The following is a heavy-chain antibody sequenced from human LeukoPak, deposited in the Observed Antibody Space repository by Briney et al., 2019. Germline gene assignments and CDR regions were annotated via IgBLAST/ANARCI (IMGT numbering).Heavy chain of an antibody. CDR3: ARWHTSGNNYYYDY. CDR2: ISGSGGST. D-gene: IGHD3-22*01. J-gene: IGHJ4*02. CDR1: GFTFSSYA. Sequence: GGSLRLSCAASGFTFSSYAMSWVRQAPGKGLEWVSAISGSGGSTYYADSVKGRFTISRDNSKNTLYLQMNSLRADDTAVYYCARWHTSGNNYYYDYWGQGTLVTVSS. V-gene: IGHV3-23*01.